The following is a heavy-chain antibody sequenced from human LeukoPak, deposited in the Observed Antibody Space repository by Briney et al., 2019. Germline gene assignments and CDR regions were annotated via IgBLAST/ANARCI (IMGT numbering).Heavy chain of an antibody. D-gene: IGHD1-14*01. J-gene: IGHJ4*02. Sequence: SQTLSLTCTVSGGSISGRTSYWNWIRQPAGKGLEWIGRVSSTGSTNYIPSLKSRVTISVDTSKNQFSLKLSSVTAADTAVYYCAREGPSGTIDYWGQGTLVTVSS. CDR3: AREGPSGTIDY. V-gene: IGHV4-61*02. CDR1: GGSISGRTSY. CDR2: VSSTGST.